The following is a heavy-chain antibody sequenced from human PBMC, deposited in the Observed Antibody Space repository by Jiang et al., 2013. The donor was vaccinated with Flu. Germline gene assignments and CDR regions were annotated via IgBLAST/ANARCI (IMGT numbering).Heavy chain of an antibody. D-gene: IGHD3-22*01. CDR2: INPSGGST. CDR1: GYTFTSYY. V-gene: IGHV1-46*01. Sequence: GAEVKKPGASVKVSCKASGYTFTSYYMHWVRQAPGQGLEWMGIINPSGGSTSYAQKFQGRVTMTRDTSTSTVYMELSSLRSEDTAVYYCAIQTYYYDSSGYLNYWGQGTLVTVSS. J-gene: IGHJ4*02. CDR3: AIQTYYYDSSGYLNY.